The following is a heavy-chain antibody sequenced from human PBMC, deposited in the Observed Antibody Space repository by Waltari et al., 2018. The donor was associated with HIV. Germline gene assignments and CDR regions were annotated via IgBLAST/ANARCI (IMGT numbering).Heavy chain of an antibody. V-gene: IGHV1-46*01. CDR2: INPTGGST. CDR3: AREGSDNDFWSGSTSAGGYGMDV. Sequence: QVQLVQSGAEVKKPGASVKVSCKASGYTFTSYYMHWVRQAPGQGLEWMGVINPTGGSTTYRQKFQGRVTMTRDTSTSTVYMELSSLRSDDTAVYYCAREGSDNDFWSGSTSAGGYGMDVWGQGTTVTVSS. D-gene: IGHD3-3*01. CDR1: GYTFTSYY. J-gene: IGHJ6*02.